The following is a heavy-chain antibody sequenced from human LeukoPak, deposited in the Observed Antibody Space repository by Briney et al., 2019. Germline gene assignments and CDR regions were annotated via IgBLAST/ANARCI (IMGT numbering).Heavy chain of an antibody. CDR2: FSYSGST. D-gene: IGHD2-15*01. Sequence: TSETLSLTCTVSGGSFSNYYWSWIRQPSGKGLEWIAYFSYSGSTKYSPSLKSRVTISGDTSKNQFSLQLSSVTAADTAVYYCANTKGDCSGGSCYSGIFDYWGQGILVTVSS. CDR1: GGSFSNYY. CDR3: ANTKGDCSGGSCYSGIFDY. V-gene: IGHV4-59*01. J-gene: IGHJ4*02.